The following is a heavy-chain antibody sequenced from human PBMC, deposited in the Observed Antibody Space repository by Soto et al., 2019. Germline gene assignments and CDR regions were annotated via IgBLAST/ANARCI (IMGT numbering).Heavy chain of an antibody. CDR1: GFTVKSYT. CDR2: IIGSDGST. J-gene: IGHJ3*02. CDR3: AKDAYGGSFYDYICGTRDVFDI. D-gene: IGHD3-16*01. Sequence: GGSLRISCAASGFTVKSYTMSWVRQVPGKGLEWVSSIIGSDGSTYYADSVKGRFTISRDISKNTLYLQMNSLRVEDTAVYYCAKDAYGGSFYDYICGTRDVFDIWGQGTMVTVSS. V-gene: IGHV3-23*01.